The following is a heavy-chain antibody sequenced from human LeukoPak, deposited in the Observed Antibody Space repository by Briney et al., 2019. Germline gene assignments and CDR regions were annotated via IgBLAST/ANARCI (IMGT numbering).Heavy chain of an antibody. D-gene: IGHD6-19*01. CDR2: IYTGGTT. J-gene: IGHJ5*02. Sequence: GGSLRLSCAASGFSVTSNHMNWVRQAPGKGLEWVSIIYTGGTTHYADSLNDRFTISRDDSINTLYLQMNSLRAEDTAVYYCAKHSSGWGYNWFDPWGQGTLVTVSS. CDR3: AKHSSGWGYNWFDP. CDR1: GFSVTSNH. V-gene: IGHV3-66*04.